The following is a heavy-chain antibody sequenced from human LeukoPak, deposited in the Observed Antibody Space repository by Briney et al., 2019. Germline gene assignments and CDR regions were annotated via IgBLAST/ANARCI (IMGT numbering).Heavy chain of an antibody. CDR1: AGSISSYY. CDR2: IYYSGST. J-gene: IGHJ4*02. D-gene: IGHD4-11*01. CDR3: ASLRGNYFPDY. Sequence: PSETLSLTCAVSAGSISSYYWSWIRQPPGKGLEWIGYIYYSGSTNYNPSLKSRVTISVDTSKNQFSLKLSSLTAADTAVYYCASLRGNYFPDYWGQGTLVTVSS. V-gene: IGHV4-59*01.